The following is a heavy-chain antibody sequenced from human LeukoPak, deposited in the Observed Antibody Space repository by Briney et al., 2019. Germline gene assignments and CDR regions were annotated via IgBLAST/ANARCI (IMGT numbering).Heavy chain of an antibody. CDR3: ARHPGRGISDAFDI. CDR2: IVVGSGNT. D-gene: IGHD1-14*01. V-gene: IGHV1-58*02. CDR1: GFTFTSSA. Sequence: SVKVSCKASGFTFTSSAMQWVRQARGQRLEWIGWIVVGSGNTNYAQKFQERVTITRDMSTSTAYMELSSLRSEDTAVYYCARHPGRGISDAFDIWGQGTVVTVSS. J-gene: IGHJ3*02.